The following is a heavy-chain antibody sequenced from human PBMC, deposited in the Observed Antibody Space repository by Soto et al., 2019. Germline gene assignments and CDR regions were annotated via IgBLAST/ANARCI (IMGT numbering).Heavy chain of an antibody. CDR1: GGSVSSGSYY. CDR2: IYYSGST. D-gene: IGHD6-13*01. V-gene: IGHV4-61*01. J-gene: IGHJ4*02. Sequence: SETLSLTCTVSGGSVSSGSYYWSWIRQPPGKGLEWIGYIYYSGSTNYNPSLKSRVTISVDTSKDQFSLKLSSVTAADTAVYSCGREPAAAVTHYFHYCGQGNRVTV. CDR3: GREPAAAVTHYFHY.